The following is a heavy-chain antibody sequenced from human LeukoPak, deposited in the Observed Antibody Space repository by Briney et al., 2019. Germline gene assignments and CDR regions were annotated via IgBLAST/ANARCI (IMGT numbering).Heavy chain of an antibody. J-gene: IGHJ4*02. CDR2: TYFRSKWFT. CDR3: ASAGEGGLDYFDS. Sequence: SQTLSLTCAISGDSVSSNSAAWDWIRQSPSRGLEWLGRTYFRSKWFTDYAVSVKSRIIINPDTSKNQFSLQLNSVTPEDTAVYYCASAGEGGLDYFDSWGQGTLVTVSS. V-gene: IGHV6-1*01. D-gene: IGHD3-16*01. CDR1: GDSVSSNSAA.